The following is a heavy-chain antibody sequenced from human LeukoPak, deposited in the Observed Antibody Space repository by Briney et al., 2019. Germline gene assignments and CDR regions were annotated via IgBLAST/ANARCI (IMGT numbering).Heavy chain of an antibody. Sequence: ASVKVSCKASGYTFTNHATHWVRQAPGQGLEWMGWIDTANGDTKYLQKFQGRVTITRDTSARIVYMELSSLRFEDTAVYYCARPGASSPGNWFASWVQGTLVTVSS. V-gene: IGHV1-3*04. CDR1: GYTFTNHA. D-gene: IGHD6-13*01. CDR3: ARPGASSPGNWFAS. J-gene: IGHJ5*01. CDR2: IDTANGDT.